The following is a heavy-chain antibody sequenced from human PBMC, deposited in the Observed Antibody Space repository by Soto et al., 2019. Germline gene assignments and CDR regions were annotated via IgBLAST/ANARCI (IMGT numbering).Heavy chain of an antibody. CDR1: GFTFSSYS. J-gene: IGHJ6*02. CDR2: LSSSSSTI. D-gene: IGHD3-22*01. CDR3: ARKNTYYYDSSGRMDV. V-gene: IGHV3-48*02. Sequence: EVQLVESGGGLVQPGGSLRLSCAASGFTFSSYSMNWVRQAPGKGLEWVSYLSSSSSTIYYADSVKGRFTISRDNAKNSLYLQMNSLIDEDTAVYYCARKNTYYYDSSGRMDVWGQGTTVTVSS.